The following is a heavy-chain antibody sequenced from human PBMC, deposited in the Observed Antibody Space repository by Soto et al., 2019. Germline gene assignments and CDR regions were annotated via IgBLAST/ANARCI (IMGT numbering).Heavy chain of an antibody. J-gene: IGHJ4*02. CDR1: GFTFDGYA. CDR2: IGGSGDGT. Sequence: GESLKISCAASGFTFDGYAMSWVRQAPGKGLQWVSNIGGSGDGTYYADPVKGRFTISRDNSKNTLYLQMNCLSAEDTAVYYCANAREVTLVRVPTYYWGQGTLVTVSS. D-gene: IGHD3-10*01. CDR3: ANAREVTLVRVPTYY. V-gene: IGHV3-23*01.